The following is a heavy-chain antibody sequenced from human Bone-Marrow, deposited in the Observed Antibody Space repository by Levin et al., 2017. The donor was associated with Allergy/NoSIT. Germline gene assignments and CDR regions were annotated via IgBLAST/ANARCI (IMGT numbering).Heavy chain of an antibody. CDR3: ANMSPLRRAVTGLFEY. CDR1: RFTFSSFA. Sequence: GGSLRLSCAASRFTFSSFAMSWVRQAPGKGLEWVSAITDSGGSAFYADSVKGRFTISRDNSKNTLYLQMNSLRAEDTAVYYCANMSPLRRAVTGLFEYWGQGTLVTVSS. CDR2: ITDSGGSA. J-gene: IGHJ4*02. D-gene: IGHD6-19*01. V-gene: IGHV3-23*01.